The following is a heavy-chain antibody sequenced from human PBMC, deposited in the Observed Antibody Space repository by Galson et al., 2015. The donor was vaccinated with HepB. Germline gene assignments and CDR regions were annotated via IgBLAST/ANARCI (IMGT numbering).Heavy chain of an antibody. Sequence: SLRLSCAASGFTVSSNYMSWVRQAPGKGLEWVSVIYSGGSTYYADSVKGRFTISRDNSKNTLYLQMNSLRAEDTAVYYCAREVEGPFGVVITPEYYYGMDVWGQGTTVTVSS. V-gene: IGHV3-53*01. CDR1: GFTVSSNY. CDR3: AREVEGPFGVVITPEYYYGMDV. D-gene: IGHD3-3*01. J-gene: IGHJ6*02. CDR2: IYSGGST.